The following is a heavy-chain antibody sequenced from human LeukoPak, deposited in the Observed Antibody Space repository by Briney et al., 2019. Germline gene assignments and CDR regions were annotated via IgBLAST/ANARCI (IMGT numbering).Heavy chain of an antibody. CDR3: ARVPGGGTAAN. CDR1: GGSVSSGSYY. D-gene: IGHD1-7*01. CDR2: IYYRGST. Sequence: SHTLSLTCTVSGGSVSSGSYYWSWIRQPPGKGLEWIGYIYYRGSTNYNPSLKSRVTISVDMSKNQFSLRLSSVTTADTAVYYCARVPGGGTAANWGQGTMVTVSS. J-gene: IGHJ3*01. V-gene: IGHV4-61*01.